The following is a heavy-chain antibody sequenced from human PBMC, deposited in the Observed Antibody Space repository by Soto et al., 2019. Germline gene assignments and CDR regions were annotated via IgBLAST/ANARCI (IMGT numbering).Heavy chain of an antibody. J-gene: IGHJ4*02. D-gene: IGHD5-18*01. V-gene: IGHV1-2*04. CDR2: INPNSGGT. CDR3: ARSSGYSHGPTSYFDY. CDR1: GYTFTGYY. Sequence: ASVKVSCKASGYTFTGYYMHWVRQAPGQGLEWMGWINPNSGGTNYAQKFQGWVTMTRDTSISTAYMELSRLRSDDTAVYYCARSSGYSHGPTSYFDYCGQGTLVTVSS.